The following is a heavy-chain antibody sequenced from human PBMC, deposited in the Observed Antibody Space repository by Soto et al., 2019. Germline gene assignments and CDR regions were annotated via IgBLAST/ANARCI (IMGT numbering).Heavy chain of an antibody. CDR1: GFTFSSYA. CDR2: ISGSGGST. D-gene: IGHD6-6*01. V-gene: IGHV3-23*01. J-gene: IGHJ4*02. CDR3: AKDSSIAALRRAYFDY. Sequence: GESLKISCAASGFTFSSYAMSWVRQAPGKGLEWVSAISGSGGSTYYADSVKGRFTISRDNSKNTLYLQMNSLRAEDTAVYYCAKDSSIAALRRAYFDYWGQGTLVTVSS.